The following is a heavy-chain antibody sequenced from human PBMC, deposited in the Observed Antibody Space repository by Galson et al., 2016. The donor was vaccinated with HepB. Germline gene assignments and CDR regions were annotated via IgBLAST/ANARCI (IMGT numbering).Heavy chain of an antibody. V-gene: IGHV7-4-1*02. CDR3: ARARSGGRDLFDY. Sequence: SVKVSCKASGYTFSRLALNWVRQAPGQGPEWMGWIHTKTGNPTYAQGFTGRFVFSLDTSVTTTYLQINDLKVEDTALYYCARARSGGRDLFDYLGQGTLVSVSS. J-gene: IGHJ4*02. CDR2: IHTKTGNP. D-gene: IGHD3-10*01. CDR1: GYTFSRLA.